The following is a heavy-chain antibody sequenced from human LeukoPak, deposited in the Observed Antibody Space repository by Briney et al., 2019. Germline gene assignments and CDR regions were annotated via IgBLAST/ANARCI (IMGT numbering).Heavy chain of an antibody. V-gene: IGHV3-33*01. J-gene: IGHJ4*02. CDR3: AREYIGEMATLNFDY. D-gene: IGHD5-24*01. CDR2: IWYDGSNK. CDR1: GFTFSSYG. Sequence: GGSLRLSCAASGFTFSSYGMHWVRQAPGKGLEWVAVIWYDGSNKYYADSVKGRFTISRDNSKNTLYLQMNSLRAVDTAVYYCAREYIGEMATLNFDYWGQGTLVTVSS.